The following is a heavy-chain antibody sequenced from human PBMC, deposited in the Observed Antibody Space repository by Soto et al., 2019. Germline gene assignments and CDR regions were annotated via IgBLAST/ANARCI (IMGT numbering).Heavy chain of an antibody. D-gene: IGHD1-26*01. CDR3: ARERGGYKHFDY. V-gene: IGHV1-18*01. CDR2: INTYKGNI. CDR1: GYTFTDYG. J-gene: IGHJ4*02. Sequence: QVQLVQSGAEVKKPGASVRVSCKSSGYTFTDYGITWVRQAPGQGLEWMGWINTYKGNINYAQRLQGRVTMTTDTSTSTAYMELRSLTSDDTAVYCCARERGGYKHFDYWGQGALVTVSS.